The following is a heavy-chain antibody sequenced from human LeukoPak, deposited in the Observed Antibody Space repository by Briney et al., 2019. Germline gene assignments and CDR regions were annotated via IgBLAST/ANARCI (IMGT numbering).Heavy chain of an antibody. Sequence: SETLSLTCTVSGGSISSYYWSWIRQPPGKGLEWIGYIYSSGSTDYNPSLKSRVTISVDTSKSQVSLKLSSVTAADTAIYYCARGPFTFYFDYWGQGALVTVSS. D-gene: IGHD3-16*01. CDR2: IYSSGST. CDR1: GGSISSYY. J-gene: IGHJ4*02. V-gene: IGHV4-59*12. CDR3: ARGPFTFYFDY.